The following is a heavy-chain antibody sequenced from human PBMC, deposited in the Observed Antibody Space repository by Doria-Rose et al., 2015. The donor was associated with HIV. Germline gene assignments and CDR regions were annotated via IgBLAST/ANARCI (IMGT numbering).Heavy chain of an antibody. CDR3: ARIKSSRWYHKYYFDF. Sequence: QESGPAPVKPTETLTLTCTVSGVSLSSPGMGVSWIRQPPGKALEWLANIFSDDERSYKTSLKSRLTISSGTSKSQVVLTMTDMDPVDTATYYCARIKSSRWYHKYYFDFWGQGTLVIVSA. J-gene: IGHJ4*02. CDR2: IFSDDER. V-gene: IGHV2-26*01. CDR1: GVSLSSPGMG. D-gene: IGHD6-13*01.